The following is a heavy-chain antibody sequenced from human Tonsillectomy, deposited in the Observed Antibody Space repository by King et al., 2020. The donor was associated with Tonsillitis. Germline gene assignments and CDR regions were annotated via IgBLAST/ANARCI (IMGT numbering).Heavy chain of an antibody. CDR2: INTDGSEE. D-gene: IGHD2-21*02. J-gene: IGHJ4*02. CDR3: ARDGRLLFY. CDR1: RFSFSSHW. Sequence: DVQLVESGGGLVQPGGSLRLSCTASRFSFSSHWMSWVRQAPGKGLEYVANINTDGSEENYVDSVKGRFTISRDNAKNSLYLQMHSLRAEDTAVYYCARDGRLLFYWGQGTLVTVSS. V-gene: IGHV3-7*01.